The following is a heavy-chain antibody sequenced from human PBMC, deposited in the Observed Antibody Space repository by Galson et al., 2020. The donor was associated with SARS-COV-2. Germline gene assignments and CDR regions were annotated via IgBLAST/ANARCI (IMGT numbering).Heavy chain of an antibody. V-gene: IGHV3-11*01. CDR2: ISSSGSTI. J-gene: IGHJ4*02. CDR1: GFTFSDYY. Sequence: NSGGSLRLSCAASGFTFSDYYMSWIRQAPGKGLEWVSYISSSGSTIYYADSVKGRFTISRDNAKNSLYLQMNSLRAEDTAVYYCARVKARPEFFYYFDYWGQGTLVTVSS. D-gene: IGHD6-6*01. CDR3: ARVKARPEFFYYFDY.